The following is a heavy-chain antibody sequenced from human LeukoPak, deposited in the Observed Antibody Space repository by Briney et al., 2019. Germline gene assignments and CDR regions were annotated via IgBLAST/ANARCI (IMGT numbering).Heavy chain of an antibody. D-gene: IGHD3-22*01. V-gene: IGHV7-4-1*02. J-gene: IGHJ4*02. CDR1: GYTFTNYA. CDR2: INTNTGNP. CDR3: AREEYSDSSASTNFDY. Sequence: ASVKVSCKASGYTFTNYAMNWVRQAPGQGLEWMGWINTNTGNPTYAQGFTGRFVLSLDTSVSPAFLQISSLKAEDTAVYYCAREEYSDSSASTNFDYWGPGTLVTVSS.